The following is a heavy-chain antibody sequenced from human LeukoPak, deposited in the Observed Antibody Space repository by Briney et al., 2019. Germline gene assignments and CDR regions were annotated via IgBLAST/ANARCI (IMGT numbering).Heavy chain of an antibody. CDR2: IYYSGST. J-gene: IGHJ4*02. V-gene: IGHV4-59*08. Sequence: SETLTLTCTVSVGSISSYYWSWIRQPPGKGLEWIGYIYYSGSTNYNPSLKSRVTISVDTSKNQFSLKLSSVTAADTAVYYCARHVLMRAAAAPFDYWDQGTLVTVSS. CDR1: VGSISSYY. D-gene: IGHD6-13*01. CDR3: ARHVLMRAAAAPFDY.